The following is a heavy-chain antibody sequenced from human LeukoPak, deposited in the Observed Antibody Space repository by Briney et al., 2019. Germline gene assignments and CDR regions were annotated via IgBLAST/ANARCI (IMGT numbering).Heavy chain of an antibody. CDR3: ARGHGDYVWYFDL. CDR1: GYTFTSYA. CDR2: INAGNGNT. Sequence: GASVKVSCKASGYTFTSYAMHWVRQAPGQRLEWMGWINAGNGNTKYSQKFQGRVTITRDTSASTAYMELSSLRSEDTAVYYCARGHGDYVWYFDLWGRGTLVTVSS. D-gene: IGHD4-17*01. V-gene: IGHV1-3*01. J-gene: IGHJ2*01.